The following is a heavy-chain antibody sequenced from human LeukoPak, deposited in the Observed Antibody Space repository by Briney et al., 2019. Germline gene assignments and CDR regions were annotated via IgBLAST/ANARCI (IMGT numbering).Heavy chain of an antibody. CDR3: TRGSVAGIYYFDY. D-gene: IGHD6-19*01. J-gene: IGHJ4*02. CDR1: GFTFSSYD. Sequence: GGSLRLSCAASGFTFSSYDMHWVRQATGKGLEWVSAIGTAGDAYYPGSVKGRFTISRENAKNPLYLQMNSLRAGDTAVYYCTRGSVAGIYYFDYWGQGTLVTVSS. CDR2: IGTAGDA. V-gene: IGHV3-13*01.